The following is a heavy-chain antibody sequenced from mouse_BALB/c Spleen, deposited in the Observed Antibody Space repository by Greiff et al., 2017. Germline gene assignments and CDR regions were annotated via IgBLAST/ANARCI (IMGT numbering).Heavy chain of an antibody. V-gene: IGHV1S29*02. D-gene: IGHD1-1*01. Sequence: DVKLQESGPELVKPGASVKISCKASGYTFTDYNMHWVKQSHGKSLEWIGYIYPYNGGTGYNQKFKSKATLTVDNSSSTAYMELRSLTSEDSAVYYCARDYYGSHYAMDYWGQGTSVTVSS. J-gene: IGHJ4*01. CDR1: GYTFTDYN. CDR3: ARDYYGSHYAMDY. CDR2: IYPYNGGT.